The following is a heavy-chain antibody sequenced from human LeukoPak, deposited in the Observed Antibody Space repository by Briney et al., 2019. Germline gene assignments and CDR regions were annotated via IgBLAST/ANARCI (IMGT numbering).Heavy chain of an antibody. CDR2: INPSGGNT. CDR1: GYTFPSYY. V-gene: IGHV1-46*01. CDR3: TRGPVHRVKYSGYDFDY. Sequence: PSASVKVSCKASGYTFPSYYMHWVRQAPGQGLEWMGVINPSGGNTNSAQKFQGRVTMTRDTSTRTVYMELSSLRSEDTAVYYCTRGPVHRVKYSGYDFDYWGQGTLVTVSS. J-gene: IGHJ4*02. D-gene: IGHD5-12*01.